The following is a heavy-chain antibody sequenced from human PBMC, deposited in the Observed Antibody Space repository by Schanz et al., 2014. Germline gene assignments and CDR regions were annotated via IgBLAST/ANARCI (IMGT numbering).Heavy chain of an antibody. CDR3: ASQLVMTSGQYFHH. J-gene: IGHJ1*01. CDR2: INPSSGGT. D-gene: IGHD1-1*01. CDR1: GYSFTGYY. V-gene: IGHV1-2*02. Sequence: QVQLVQSGVEVKKPGASVKVSCKASGYSFTGYYMNWVRQAPGQGLEWMGWINPSSGGTNYAQKFQGRVTMTRDTSISTAYMELNRLRSDDTAVYYCASQLVMTSGQYFHHWGHGTLAIVSS.